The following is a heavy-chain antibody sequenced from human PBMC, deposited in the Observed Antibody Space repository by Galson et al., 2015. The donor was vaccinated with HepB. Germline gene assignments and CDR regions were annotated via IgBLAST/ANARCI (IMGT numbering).Heavy chain of an antibody. D-gene: IGHD3-16*01. CDR1: GFTFSDYY. CDR2: ITSSGNTK. J-gene: IGHJ4*02. Sequence: SLRLSCAASGFTFSDYYMNWIRQAPGKGLEFISYITSSGNTKFYADSVKGRFIVSRDNAKNTLFLHMNSLRAEDTAVYYCARSLGGSRLDDWGQGTLVSVSS. CDR3: ARSLGGSRLDD. V-gene: IGHV3-11*01.